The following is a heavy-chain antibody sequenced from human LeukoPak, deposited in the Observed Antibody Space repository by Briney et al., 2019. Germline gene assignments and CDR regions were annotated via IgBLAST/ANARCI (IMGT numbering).Heavy chain of an antibody. CDR3: ATMHYYALDV. V-gene: IGHV3-11*01. Sequence: GGSLRLSCAASGFTLSSYSMGWVRQAPGKGLEWISYIGSSGRTIYYADSVKGRFTISRDNAKNSLYLQMNSLRAEDTAVYFCATMHYYALDVWGQGTTVTVSS. CDR2: IGSSGRTI. J-gene: IGHJ6*02. CDR1: GFTLSSYS.